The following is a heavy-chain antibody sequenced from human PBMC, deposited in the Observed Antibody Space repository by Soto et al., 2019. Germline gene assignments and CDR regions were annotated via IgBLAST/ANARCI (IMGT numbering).Heavy chain of an antibody. Sequence: PGGSLRLSCAASGFTFSSYAMSWVRQAPGKGLEWVSAISGGGGSTYYADSVKGRFTIPRDNSKNTLYLQMNSLRAEDTAVYYCAKGGALTGFYFDYWGQGTLVTVSS. CDR2: ISGGGGST. J-gene: IGHJ4*02. CDR3: AKGGALTGFYFDY. D-gene: IGHD3-9*01. CDR1: GFTFSSYA. V-gene: IGHV3-23*01.